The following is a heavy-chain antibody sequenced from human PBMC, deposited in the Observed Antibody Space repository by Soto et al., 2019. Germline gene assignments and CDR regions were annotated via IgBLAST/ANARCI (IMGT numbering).Heavy chain of an antibody. CDR3: ARDLRGAASGRPYYGMDV. V-gene: IGHV6-1*01. Sequence: PSQTLSLTCAISGDSVSSNSATWNCIRQSPSRGLEWLGRTYYRSKWYNDYAVSVKSRITINPDTSQNQFSLQLNSVTPEDTAVYYCARDLRGAASGRPYYGMDVWGQGTTVTVSS. CDR2: TYYRSKWYN. CDR1: GDSVSSNSAT. D-gene: IGHD6-13*01. J-gene: IGHJ6*02.